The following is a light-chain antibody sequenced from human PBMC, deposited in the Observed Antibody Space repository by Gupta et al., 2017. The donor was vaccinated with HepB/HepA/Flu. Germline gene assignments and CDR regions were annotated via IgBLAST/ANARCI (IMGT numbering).Light chain of an antibody. Sequence: EVVMTQSPLALPVTLGQPASSACSARQGLVYSNGQTYLSWFQQRPGQSPRGLIHKGSNRDYGVPDRFSGSGSGTDFTLKISRVEAEDVGVYYCRQGRHWPWTFGQGTKVEIK. J-gene: IGKJ1*01. CDR1: QGLVYSNGQTY. CDR3: RQGRHWPWT. V-gene: IGKV2-30*01. CDR2: KGS.